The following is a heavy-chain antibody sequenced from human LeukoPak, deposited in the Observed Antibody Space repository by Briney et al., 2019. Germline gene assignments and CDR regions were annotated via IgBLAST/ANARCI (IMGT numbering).Heavy chain of an antibody. CDR1: GFIFETYW. CDR2: MKHDGSEE. D-gene: IGHD3-10*01. Sequence: RGSLRLSCAASGFIFETYWMNWVRQVPGEGLEWVANMKHDGSEEYYVESVKGRFIISRDNANKLLYLQMNSLRAEDTAIYYCARKAAGWGVLDHWGQGILVTVSS. CDR3: ARKAAGWGVLDH. J-gene: IGHJ4*02. V-gene: IGHV3-7*03.